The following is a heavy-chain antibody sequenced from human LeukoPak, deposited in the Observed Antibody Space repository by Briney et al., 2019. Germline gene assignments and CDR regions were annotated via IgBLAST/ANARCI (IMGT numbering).Heavy chain of an antibody. CDR3: AKSLGYCSGGSCY. CDR2: ISGSGGST. V-gene: IGHV3-23*01. D-gene: IGHD2-15*01. Sequence: GGSLRLSCAASGFTFSSYAMSWVRQVPGKGLEWVSAISGSGGSTYYADSVKGRFTISRDNSKNTLYLQMNSLRAEDTAVYYCAKSLGYCSGGSCYWGQGTLVTVSS. J-gene: IGHJ4*02. CDR1: GFTFSSYA.